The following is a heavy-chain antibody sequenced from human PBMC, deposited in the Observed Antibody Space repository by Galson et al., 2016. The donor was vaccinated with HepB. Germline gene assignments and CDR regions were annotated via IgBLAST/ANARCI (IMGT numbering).Heavy chain of an antibody. CDR2: IYYDGSNK. Sequence: SLRLSCAASGFTFSTFGMHWVRQAPGKGLEWVALIYYDGSNKYYADSVKGRFTISRDNSYNTLYLQMNSLRAEDTAVYYCARGRWIMDVWGQGPRSPSP. D-gene: IGHD5-12*01. CDR3: ARGRWIMDV. V-gene: IGHV3-33*01. J-gene: IGHJ6*02. CDR1: GFTFSTFG.